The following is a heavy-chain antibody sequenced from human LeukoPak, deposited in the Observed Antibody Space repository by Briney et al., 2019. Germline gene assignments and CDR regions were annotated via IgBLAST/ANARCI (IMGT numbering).Heavy chain of an antibody. CDR3: ARGSSNGWYFDY. J-gene: IGHJ4*02. Sequence: SETLSLTCTVSGGSIFNNYWSWIRQPPGKGLEWIGYIFYSGSTNYNPSLKSRVTISVDTSKNRFSLKLNSVTAADTAVYYCARGSSNGWYFDYWGQGTLVTVSS. CDR2: IFYSGST. CDR1: GGSIFNNY. V-gene: IGHV4-59*01. D-gene: IGHD6-19*01.